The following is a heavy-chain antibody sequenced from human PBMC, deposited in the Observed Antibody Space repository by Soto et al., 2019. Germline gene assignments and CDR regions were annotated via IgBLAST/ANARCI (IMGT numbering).Heavy chain of an antibody. J-gene: IGHJ5*02. Sequence: QSQTLSLTCAISGDSVSSNSAAWNWIRQSPSRGLEWLGRTYYRSKWYNDYAVSVKSRITINPDTSKNQFSLQLNSVTPEDTAVYYCAREGGNCGGDCSVNWFDPWGQGTLVTVSS. D-gene: IGHD2-21*02. V-gene: IGHV6-1*01. CDR3: AREGGNCGGDCSVNWFDP. CDR2: TYYRSKWYN. CDR1: GDSVSSNSAA.